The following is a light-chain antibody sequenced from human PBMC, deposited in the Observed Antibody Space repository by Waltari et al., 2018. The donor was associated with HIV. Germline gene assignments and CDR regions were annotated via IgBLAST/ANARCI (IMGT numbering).Light chain of an antibody. Sequence: EIVLTQSPATLSLSPGERATLSCRASQSVSSYLAWYQQKPGQAPRLLIYDASNRATGIPARFSGSGSGTDFTLTISRLEPEDFAVYYCQQYGSSPQTFGGGTNVEMK. CDR2: DAS. CDR1: QSVSSY. V-gene: IGKV3-20*01. J-gene: IGKJ4*01. CDR3: QQYGSSPQT.